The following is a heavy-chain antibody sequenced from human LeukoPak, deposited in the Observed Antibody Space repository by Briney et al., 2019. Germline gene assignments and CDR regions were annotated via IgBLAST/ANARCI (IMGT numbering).Heavy chain of an antibody. Sequence: SETLSLTCAVYGGSFSGYYWSWIRHPPGKGLEWIGEINHSGSTNYNPSLKSRVTISVDTSKNQFSLKLSSVTAADTAVYYCARADLRRPFDYWGQGTLVTVSS. CDR1: GGSFSGYY. J-gene: IGHJ4*02. CDR3: ARADLRRPFDY. CDR2: INHSGST. D-gene: IGHD3-3*01. V-gene: IGHV4-34*01.